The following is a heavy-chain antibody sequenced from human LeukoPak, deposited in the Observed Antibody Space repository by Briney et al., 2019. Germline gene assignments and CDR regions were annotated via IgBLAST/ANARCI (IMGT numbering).Heavy chain of an antibody. CDR2: INHSGST. CDR1: GVSFSGYY. CDR3: ARGWGNSSSWYSTHSGSYPRSFDY. D-gene: IGHD6-13*01. J-gene: IGHJ4*02. V-gene: IGHV4-34*01. Sequence: PSETLSLTCAVYGVSFSGYYWSWIRQPPGKGLEWIGEINHSGSTNYNPSLKSRVTISVDTSKNQFSLKLSSVTAADTAVYYCARGWGNSSSWYSTHSGSYPRSFDYWGQGTLVTVSS.